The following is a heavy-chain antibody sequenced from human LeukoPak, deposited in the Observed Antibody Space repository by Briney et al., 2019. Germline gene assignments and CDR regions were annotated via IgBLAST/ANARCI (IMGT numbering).Heavy chain of an antibody. CDR1: GGSISSYY. V-gene: IGHV4-59*01. Sequence: SETLSLTCTVSGGSISSYYWSWIRQPPGKGLEWIGYIYYSGSTNYNPSLKSRVTISVDTSKNQFSLKLSSVTAADTAVYYCARTTVTSYYYYYYMDVWGKGTTVTISS. J-gene: IGHJ6*03. CDR3: ARTTVTSYYYYYYMDV. CDR2: IYYSGST. D-gene: IGHD4-17*01.